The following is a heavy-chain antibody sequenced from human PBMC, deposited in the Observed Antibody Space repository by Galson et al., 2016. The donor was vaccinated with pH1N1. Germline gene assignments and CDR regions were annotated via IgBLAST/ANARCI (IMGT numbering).Heavy chain of an antibody. CDR3: ARGDFVVGKGWYNGLDV. CDR1: GGSFGSDGNY. Sequence: TLSLTCAVSGGSFGSDGNYWSWIRQPPGRGLEWIGYIYHSYHSGSTKYNPYLKSRVTMSVDTSKSHFSLNLSSVTAADTAVYYCARGDFVVGKGWYNGLDVWGQGTTVSVSS. CDR2: IYHSYHSGST. V-gene: IGHV4-61*03. D-gene: IGHD2-15*01. J-gene: IGHJ6*02.